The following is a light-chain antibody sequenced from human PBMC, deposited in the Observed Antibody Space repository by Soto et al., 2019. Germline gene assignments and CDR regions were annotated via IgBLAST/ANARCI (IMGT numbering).Light chain of an antibody. J-gene: IGLJ1*01. CDR2: SNN. V-gene: IGLV1-44*01. CDR3: AAWDDSLNGYV. Sequence: QAVVTQPPSASGTPGQRLTISCSGSSSNIGSNTVTWYQQLPGTAPKLLIYSNNQRPSGVPDRFSGSKSGTSASLAISGLQSEDEADYYCAAWDDSLNGYVFGTGTKVTVL. CDR1: SSNIGSNT.